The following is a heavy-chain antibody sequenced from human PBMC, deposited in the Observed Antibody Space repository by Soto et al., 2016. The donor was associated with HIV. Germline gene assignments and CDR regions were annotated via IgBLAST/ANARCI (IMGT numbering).Heavy chain of an antibody. Sequence: EVKLVESGGDLSRPGGSLRLSCAASGFTVNSNYMTWVRLAPGKGLEWVSSIYSGGTTYYADSIVDRFIISRDTSKNIVYLQMNNLRVEDTAVYLCARVLTKGHDYGDYEDTYYFDYWGQGTLVTVSS. J-gene: IGHJ4*02. CDR3: ARVLTKGHDYGDYEDTYYFDY. V-gene: IGHV3-66*01. D-gene: IGHD4-17*01. CDR1: GFTVNSNY. CDR2: IYSGGTT.